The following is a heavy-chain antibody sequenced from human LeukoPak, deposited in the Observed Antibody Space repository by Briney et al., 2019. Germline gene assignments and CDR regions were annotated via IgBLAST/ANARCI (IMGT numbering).Heavy chain of an antibody. CDR1: GGSFSGYY. J-gene: IGHJ4*02. D-gene: IGHD1-1*01. Sequence: SETLSLTCAVYGGSFSGYYWSWIRQPPGKGLEWIGEINHSGSTNYNPSLKSRVTISVDTSKNHFSLRLSSVTAADTAVYYCAGYDWPSDYWGQGTLVTVSS. V-gene: IGHV4-34*01. CDR2: INHSGST. CDR3: AGYDWPSDY.